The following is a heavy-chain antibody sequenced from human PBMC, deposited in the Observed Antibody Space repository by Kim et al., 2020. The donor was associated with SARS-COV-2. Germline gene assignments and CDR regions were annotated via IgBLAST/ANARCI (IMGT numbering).Heavy chain of an antibody. V-gene: IGHV4-31*02. CDR3: ARDNPPSRGGIDY. Sequence: YNPSLKSRVNISVDTSKNQCSLKLSSVTAADTAVYYCARDNPPSRGGIDYWGQGTLVTVSS. J-gene: IGHJ4*02. D-gene: IGHD2-15*01.